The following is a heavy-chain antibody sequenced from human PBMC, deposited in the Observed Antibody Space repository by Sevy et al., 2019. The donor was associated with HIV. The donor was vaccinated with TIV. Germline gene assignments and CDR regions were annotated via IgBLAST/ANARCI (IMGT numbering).Heavy chain of an antibody. V-gene: IGHV3-23*01. D-gene: IGHD2-15*01. CDR3: AKFVVVVAATRNYYYGMDV. J-gene: IGHJ6*02. CDR1: GFTFSSYA. Sequence: GGSLRLSCAASGFTFSSYAMSWVRQAPGKGLEWVSAISGSGGSTYYADSVKGRFTISRDNSKNTLYLQRNSLRAEDTAVYYCAKFVVVVAATRNYYYGMDVWGQGTTVTVSS. CDR2: ISGSGGST.